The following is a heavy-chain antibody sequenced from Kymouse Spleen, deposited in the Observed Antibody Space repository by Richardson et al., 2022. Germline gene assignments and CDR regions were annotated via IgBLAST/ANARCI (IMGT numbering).Heavy chain of an antibody. Sequence: EVQLVESGGGLVQPGRSLRLSCAASGFTFDDYAMHWVRQAPGKGLEWVSGISWNSGSIGYADSVKGRFTISRDNAKNSLYLQMNSLRAEDTALYYCAKDTALL**YQLLGAREPWSPSPQ. J-gene: IGHJ4*02,IGHJ5*02. CDR2: ISWNSGSI. CDR1: GFTFDDYA. V-gene: IGHV3-9*01. CDR3: AKDTALL**YQLL. D-gene: IGHD2-2*02.